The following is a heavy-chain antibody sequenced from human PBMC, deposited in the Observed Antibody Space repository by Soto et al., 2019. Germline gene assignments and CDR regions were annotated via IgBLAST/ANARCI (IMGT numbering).Heavy chain of an antibody. CDR2: IWYNGTNK. J-gene: IGHJ4*02. D-gene: IGHD6-13*01. V-gene: IGHV3-33*01. Sequence: QEQLVESGGGVVQPGRSLRLSCAASGFSFRTYGMHWVRQAPGKGPEWVAVIWYNGTNKYYADSVKGRFTISRDNSKNTLYLQMNSLRVEDSAVYYCARAGTAASGNPFEYWGQGTLVTASS. CDR3: ARAGTAASGNPFEY. CDR1: GFSFRTYG.